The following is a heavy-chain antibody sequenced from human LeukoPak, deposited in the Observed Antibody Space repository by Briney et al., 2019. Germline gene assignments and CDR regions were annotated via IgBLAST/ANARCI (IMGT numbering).Heavy chain of an antibody. CDR1: GFTFSSYS. Sequence: PGGSLRLSCAASGFTFSSYSMNWVRQAPGKGLEWVSYISSSSSTIYYADSVKGRFTISRDNAKNSLYLQMNSLRAEDTAVYYCARGSLRYFDYGMDVWGQGTTVTVSS. J-gene: IGHJ6*02. CDR2: ISSSSSTI. V-gene: IGHV3-48*04. CDR3: ARGSLRYFDYGMDV. D-gene: IGHD3-9*01.